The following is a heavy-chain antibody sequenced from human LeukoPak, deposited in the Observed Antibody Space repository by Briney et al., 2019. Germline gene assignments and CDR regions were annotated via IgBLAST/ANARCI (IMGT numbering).Heavy chain of an antibody. CDR2: VTGSGGST. V-gene: IGHV3-23*01. CDR1: EFNFRSYA. D-gene: IGHD2-2*01. CDR3: AKDPTSTPDFDY. Sequence: GGSLRLSCAASEFNFRSYAMSWVRQAPGKGLEWVSGVTGSGGSTYYVDSVKGRFTISRDNSKNMVYLQMNSLRAEDTGVYYCAKDPTSTPDFDYWGQGTLVTVSS. J-gene: IGHJ4*02.